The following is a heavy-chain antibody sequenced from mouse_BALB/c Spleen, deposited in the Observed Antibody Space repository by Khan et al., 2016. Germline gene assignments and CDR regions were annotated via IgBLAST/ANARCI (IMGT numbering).Heavy chain of an antibody. CDR2: IYPYNGGS. CDR3: ARDDGYAWFAY. V-gene: IGHV1S29*02. D-gene: IGHD2-3*01. J-gene: IGHJ3*01. CDR1: GYTFTDYN. Sequence: EVQLVESGPELVKPGASVKISCKASGYTFTDYNMHWVKQSHGKTLDWIGYIYPYNGGSDYNQKFKNKATLTVDNSSSTAYMEFRSLTSDDSAVYYCARDDGYAWFAYWGPGTLVSVSA.